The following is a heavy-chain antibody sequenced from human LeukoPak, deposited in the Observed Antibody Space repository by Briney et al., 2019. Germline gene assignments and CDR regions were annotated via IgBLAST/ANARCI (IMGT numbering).Heavy chain of an antibody. J-gene: IGHJ6*03. Sequence: SETLSLTCNVSGGSISSHYWSWIRQPPGKGLEWIGYIYYSGSTNYNPSLKSRVTISVDTSKNQFSLKLSSVTAADTAVYYCAGSELVHYYYYYMDVWGKGTTVTVSS. CDR1: GGSISSHY. D-gene: IGHD6-6*01. V-gene: IGHV4-59*11. CDR2: IYYSGST. CDR3: AGSELVHYYYYYMDV.